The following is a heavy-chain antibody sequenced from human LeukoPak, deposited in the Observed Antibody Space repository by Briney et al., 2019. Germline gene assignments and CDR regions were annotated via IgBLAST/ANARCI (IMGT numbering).Heavy chain of an antibody. CDR1: GGSISSYY. V-gene: IGHV4-38-2*02. J-gene: IGHJ4*02. D-gene: IGHD3-3*01. CDR3: AREEEYDFWSGYYMGIDY. Sequence: SETLSLTCTVSGGSISSYYWSWIRQPPGKGLEWIGSIYHSGSTYYNPSLKSRVTISVDTSKNQFSLKLSSVTAADTAVYYCAREEEYDFWSGYYMGIDYWGQGTLVTVSS. CDR2: IYHSGST.